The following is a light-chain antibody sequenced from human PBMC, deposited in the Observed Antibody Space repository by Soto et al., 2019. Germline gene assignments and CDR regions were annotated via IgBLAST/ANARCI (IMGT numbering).Light chain of an antibody. Sequence: QSALTQPASVPGSPGQSITISCTGTSSDVGGYNYVSWYQQHPGKAPKLMIYDVSNRPSGVSNRFSGSKSGNTASLTISGLQAEDEADYYCSSYTSSSILFGGGTKLTVL. V-gene: IGLV2-14*01. J-gene: IGLJ2*01. CDR1: SSDVGGYNY. CDR3: SSYTSSSIL. CDR2: DVS.